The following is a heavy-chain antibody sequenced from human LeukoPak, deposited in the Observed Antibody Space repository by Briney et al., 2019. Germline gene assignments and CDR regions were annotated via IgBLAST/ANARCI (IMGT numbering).Heavy chain of an antibody. CDR2: MYTGGGR. J-gene: IGHJ4*02. CDR3: TRGQSYCGADCYSD. CDR1: GFTFSSYW. D-gene: IGHD2-21*02. V-gene: IGHV3-66*01. Sequence: GGSLRLSCAASGFTFSSYWMSWVRQPPGKGLEWVSVMYTGGGRYYGDSVKGRFTISRDNSKNTVFLQMNSLRVEDTALYYCTRGQSYCGADCYSDWGQGTLVTVSS.